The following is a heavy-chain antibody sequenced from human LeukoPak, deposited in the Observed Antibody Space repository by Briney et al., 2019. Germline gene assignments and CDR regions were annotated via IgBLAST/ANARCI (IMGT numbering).Heavy chain of an antibody. V-gene: IGHV4-59*01. CDR2: IYYSGST. CDR1: GGSISSYY. Sequence: SETLSLTCTVSGGSISSYYWSWIRQPPGKGLEWIGYIYYSGSTNYNPPLKSRVTISVDTSKNQFSLKLSSVTAADTAVYYCARGRDYYDSSGYYYEGTIVDYWGQGTLVTVSS. CDR3: ARGRDYYDSSGYYYEGTIVDY. J-gene: IGHJ4*02. D-gene: IGHD3-22*01.